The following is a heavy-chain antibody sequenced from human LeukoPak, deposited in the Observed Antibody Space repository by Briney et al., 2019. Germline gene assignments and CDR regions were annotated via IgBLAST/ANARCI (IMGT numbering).Heavy chain of an antibody. V-gene: IGHV3-20*04. D-gene: IGHD3-10*01. CDR1: GFTFDDYG. CDR3: ARNSGAGYYFYMDV. J-gene: IGHJ6*03. Sequence: GGSLRLSCAASGFTFDDYGMSWVRQAPGKGLEWVSGIKWNGGSTGYADSVKGRFTISRDNAKNSLYLQMDSLRAEDTALYYCARNSGAGYYFYMDVWGKGTAVTVSS. CDR2: IKWNGGST.